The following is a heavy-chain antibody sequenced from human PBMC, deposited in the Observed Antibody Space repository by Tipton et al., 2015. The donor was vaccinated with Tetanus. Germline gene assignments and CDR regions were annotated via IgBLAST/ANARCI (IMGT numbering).Heavy chain of an antibody. CDR2: IYSSGST. D-gene: IGHD6-6*01. Sequence: TLSLTCTVSGVSISGGRYYWSWIRQRPGKGLEWIGDIYSSGSTYTDPSLKGRVTISVDTSENQFSLRLNSVTAADAAVYYCARDQASGARGWNYFDFWGLGTLVTVSS. CDR1: GVSISGGRYY. CDR3: ARDQASGARGWNYFDF. J-gene: IGHJ4*02. V-gene: IGHV4-31*03.